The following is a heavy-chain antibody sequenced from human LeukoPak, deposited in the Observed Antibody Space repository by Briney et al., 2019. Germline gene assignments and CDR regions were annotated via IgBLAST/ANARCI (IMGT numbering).Heavy chain of an antibody. J-gene: IGHJ4*02. CDR3: AKVGRRGEMAPFFDY. CDR1: GFTFSSYG. Sequence: GGSLRLSCAASGFTFSSYGMHWVRQAPGKGLEWVAVISYDGSNKYYADSVKGRFTISRDNSKNSLYLQMNSLRAEDTALYYCAKVGRRGEMAPFFDYWGQGTLVTVSS. CDR2: ISYDGSNK. D-gene: IGHD5-24*01. V-gene: IGHV3-30*18.